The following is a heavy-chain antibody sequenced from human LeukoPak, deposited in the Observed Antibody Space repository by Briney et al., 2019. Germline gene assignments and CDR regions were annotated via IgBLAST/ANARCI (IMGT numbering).Heavy chain of an antibody. D-gene: IGHD4-23*01. CDR3: ARAGKGYYFDY. CDR2: IKQDGSEK. J-gene: IGHJ4*02. CDR1: GFTFSSYW. V-gene: IGHV3-7*01. Sequence: GGSLRLSCAASGFTFSSYWMSWVRQAPGKRLEWVANIKQDGSEKYYVDSVKGQFTISRDNAKTSLYLQMNSLRAEDTAVYYCARAGKGYYFDYWGQGTLVTVSS.